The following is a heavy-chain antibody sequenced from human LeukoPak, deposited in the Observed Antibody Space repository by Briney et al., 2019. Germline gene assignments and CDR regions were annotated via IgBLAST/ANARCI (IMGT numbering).Heavy chain of an antibody. V-gene: IGHV4-39*01. CDR1: GGSFSGYY. Sequence: PSETLSLTCAVYGGSFSGYYWGWIRQPPGKGLEWIGSIYYSGSTYYNPSLKSRVTISVDTSKNQFSLKLSSVTAADTAVYYCARHEEDRGLWFGELFPSFDYWGQGTLVAVSS. J-gene: IGHJ4*02. CDR2: IYYSGST. D-gene: IGHD3-10*01. CDR3: ARHEEDRGLWFGELFPSFDY.